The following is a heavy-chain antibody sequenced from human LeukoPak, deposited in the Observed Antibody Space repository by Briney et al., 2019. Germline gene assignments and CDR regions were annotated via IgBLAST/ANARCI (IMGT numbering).Heavy chain of an antibody. V-gene: IGHV1-69*04. CDR2: IIPILGIA. CDR1: GGTFSSYA. J-gene: IGHJ5*02. D-gene: IGHD3-3*01. CDR3: ARGLPARFLEWSQDSNWFDP. Sequence: SVNVSCKASGGTFSSYAISLVRHAPGQRLEWIGRIIPILGIANYARKFQGRVTITADKSTSTAYMELSSLRSADTAVYYCARGLPARFLEWSQDSNWFDPWGQGTLVTVCS.